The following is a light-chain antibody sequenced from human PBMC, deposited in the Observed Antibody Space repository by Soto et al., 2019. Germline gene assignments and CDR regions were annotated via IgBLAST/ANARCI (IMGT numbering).Light chain of an antibody. Sequence: QSALTQPASVSGSPGQSITISCTGTSSDVGGYNYVSWYQQHPGKAPKLMIYDVTNRPSGVSSRFSGSKSGNTASLTISGLQAEDEADYYCASYTSSATDVIGTGTKVTVL. CDR2: DVT. V-gene: IGLV2-14*01. J-gene: IGLJ1*01. CDR3: ASYTSSATDV. CDR1: SSDVGGYNY.